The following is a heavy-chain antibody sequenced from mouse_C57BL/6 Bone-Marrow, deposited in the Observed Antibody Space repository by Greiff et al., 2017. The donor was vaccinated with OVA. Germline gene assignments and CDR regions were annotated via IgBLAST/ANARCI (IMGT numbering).Heavy chain of an antibody. Sequence: EVKVVESGGGLVQPGGSLKLSCAASGFTFSDYYMYWVRQTPEKRLEWVAYISNGGGSTYYPDTVKGRFTISRDNAKNTLYLQMSRLKSEDTAMYYCARRTLYYAMDYWGQGTSVTVSS. J-gene: IGHJ4*01. CDR2: ISNGGGST. CDR3: ARRTLYYAMDY. CDR1: GFTFSDYY. V-gene: IGHV5-12*01.